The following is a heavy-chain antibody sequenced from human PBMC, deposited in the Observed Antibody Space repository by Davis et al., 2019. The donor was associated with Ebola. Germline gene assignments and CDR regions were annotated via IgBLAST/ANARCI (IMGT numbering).Heavy chain of an antibody. Sequence: PSETLSLTCAVYGGSFSGYYWSWIRQPPGKGLEWIGEINHSGSTNYNPSLKSRVTISVDTSKNQFSLKLSSVTAADTAVYYCARAVYYYDSSGPPAAFDIWGQGTMVTVSS. J-gene: IGHJ3*02. D-gene: IGHD3-22*01. CDR2: INHSGST. CDR3: ARAVYYYDSSGPPAAFDI. V-gene: IGHV4-34*01. CDR1: GGSFSGYY.